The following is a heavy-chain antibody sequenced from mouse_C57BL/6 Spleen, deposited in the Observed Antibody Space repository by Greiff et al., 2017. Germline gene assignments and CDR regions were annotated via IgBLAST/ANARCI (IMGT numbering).Heavy chain of an antibody. J-gene: IGHJ1*03. CDR1: GFTFSDYG. D-gene: IGHD1-1*01. Sequence: DVKLVESGGGLVKPGGSLKLSCAASGFTFSDYGMHWVRQAPEKGLEWVAYISSGSSTIYYADTVKGRFTISRDNAKNTLFLQMTSLRSEDTAMYYWARRYYGSSSFYWYFDVWGTGTTVTVSS. CDR2: ISSGSSTI. V-gene: IGHV5-17*01. CDR3: ARRYYGSSSFYWYFDV.